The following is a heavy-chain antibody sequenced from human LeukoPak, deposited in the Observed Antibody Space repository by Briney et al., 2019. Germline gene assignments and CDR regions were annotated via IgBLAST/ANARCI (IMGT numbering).Heavy chain of an antibody. V-gene: IGHV7-4-1*02. D-gene: IGHD5-24*01. Sequence: ASVKVSCKASGYTFTSYDINWVRQATGQGLEWMGWININTANPTYAQGFTGRFVYSLDTSVSTAYLQWSSLKASDTAMYYCARLDRWLSSPDYYYYMDVWGKGTTVTVSS. CDR3: ARLDRWLSSPDYYYYMDV. J-gene: IGHJ6*03. CDR2: ININTANP. CDR1: GYTFTSYD.